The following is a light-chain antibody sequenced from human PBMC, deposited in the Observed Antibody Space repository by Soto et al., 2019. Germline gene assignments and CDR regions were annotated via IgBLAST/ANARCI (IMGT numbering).Light chain of an antibody. J-gene: IGKJ1*01. CDR3: LQHNSYPWT. CDR1: QSISSY. Sequence: DIQMTQSPSSLSASVGDRVTITCRASQSISSYLNWYQQKPGKAPKLLIYAASSLQSGVLSRFSGSGSGTDFTLTISSLQPEDFATYYCLQHNSYPWTFGQGTKVDIK. CDR2: AAS. V-gene: IGKV1-39*01.